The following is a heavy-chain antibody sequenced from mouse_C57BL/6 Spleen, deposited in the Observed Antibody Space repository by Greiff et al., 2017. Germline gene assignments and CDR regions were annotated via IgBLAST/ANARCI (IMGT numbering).Heavy chain of an antibody. J-gene: IGHJ1*03. D-gene: IGHD1-1*01. V-gene: IGHV2-3*01. CDR1: GFSLTSYG. CDR3: AKEGGYGTWYFDV. CDR2: IGGDGST. Sequence: QVQLKESGPGLVAPSQSLSITCTVSGFSLTSYGVSWVRQPPGKGLEWLGVIGGDGSTNYHSALISRLSISKDNSKSQVFLKLNRLQTDDTATYYCAKEGGYGTWYFDVWGTGTTVTVSS.